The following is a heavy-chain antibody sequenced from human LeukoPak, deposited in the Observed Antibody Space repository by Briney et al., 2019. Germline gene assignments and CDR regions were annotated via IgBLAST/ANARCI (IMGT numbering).Heavy chain of an antibody. CDR1: GFTVSSNY. V-gene: IGHV3-66*02. CDR2: IYSGGST. Sequence: PGGSLRLSCAASGFTVSSNYMSWVRQAPGKELEWVSIIYSGGSTYYADSVEGRFTVSRDNSKNTLYLQMNSLRAEETAVYYCVRDHSRSEGGWFDPWGQGTLVTVSS. J-gene: IGHJ5*02. D-gene: IGHD6-6*01. CDR3: VRDHSRSEGGWFDP.